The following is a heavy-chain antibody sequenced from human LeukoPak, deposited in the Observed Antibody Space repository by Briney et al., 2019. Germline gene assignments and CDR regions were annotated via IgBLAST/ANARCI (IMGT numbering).Heavy chain of an antibody. CDR2: ITSGSTNI. J-gene: IGHJ1*01. V-gene: IGHV3-21*05. CDR1: GFTFSTYS. Sequence: GGSLSLSCAASGFTFSTYSMNWVRQAPGKGREGVSYITSGSTNIYYRDSVKGRFTISRDKSKNTLYLQMISLRAEDTAVYYCAKGDSSSFTEYFQHWGQGTLVTVSS. CDR3: AKGDSSSFTEYFQH. D-gene: IGHD6-13*01.